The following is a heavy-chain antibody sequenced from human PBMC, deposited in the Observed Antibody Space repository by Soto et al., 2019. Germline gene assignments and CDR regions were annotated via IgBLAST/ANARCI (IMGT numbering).Heavy chain of an antibody. D-gene: IGHD6-13*01. Sequence: SETLSLTCTVSGGSINNYYWSWVRQPPGKGLEWIGSICYTGSTNYNPSLKSRVTISVDTSKNQFSLKLSSVTAADTAVYYCATKGKAAAAPWDFWGQGTLVTVSS. CDR1: GGSINNYY. CDR2: ICYTGST. J-gene: IGHJ4*02. V-gene: IGHV4-59*01. CDR3: ATKGKAAAAPWDF.